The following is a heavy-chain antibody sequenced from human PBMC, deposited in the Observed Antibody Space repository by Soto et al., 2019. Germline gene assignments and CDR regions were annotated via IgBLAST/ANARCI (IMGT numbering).Heavy chain of an antibody. CDR2: NYYSGST. CDR1: GGSISSGGYY. CDR3: ASAPTSPSMDWFDP. Sequence: PSETLSLTCTVSGGSISSGGYYWTWIRQHPGKGLEWIGYNYYSGSTNYNPSLKSRVTISVDTSKNQFSLKLSSVTAADTAVYYCASAPTSPSMDWFDPWGQGTLVTVSS. J-gene: IGHJ5*02. V-gene: IGHV4-30-4*08. D-gene: IGHD3-3*02.